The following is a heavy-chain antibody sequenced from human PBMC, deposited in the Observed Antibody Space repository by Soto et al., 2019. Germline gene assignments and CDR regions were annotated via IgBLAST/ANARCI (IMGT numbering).Heavy chain of an antibody. CDR3: ARGTYYDILTGTNFDY. J-gene: IGHJ4*02. Sequence: SVKVSCKASGGTFSSYAISWVRQAPGQGLEWMGGIIPIFGTANYAQKFQGRVTITADESTSTAYMELSSLRSEDTAVYYCARGTYYDILTGTNFDYWGQGTLVTVSS. D-gene: IGHD3-9*01. CDR2: IIPIFGTA. CDR1: GGTFSSYA. V-gene: IGHV1-69*13.